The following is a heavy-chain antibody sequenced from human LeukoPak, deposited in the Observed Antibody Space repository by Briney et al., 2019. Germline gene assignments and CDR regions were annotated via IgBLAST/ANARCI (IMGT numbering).Heavy chain of an antibody. Sequence: ASVKVSCKVSGYTLTELSMHWVRQAPGKGLEWMGRIIPVLGVSNFAQKFEGRVTITADKSTNTAHMELRRLESGDTAVYYCTREGVYAPDPSGYHRDAFDIWGQGTVVIVSS. CDR2: IIPVLGVS. V-gene: IGHV1-24*01. J-gene: IGHJ3*02. CDR1: GYTLTELS. CDR3: TREGVYAPDPSGYHRDAFDI. D-gene: IGHD3-22*01.